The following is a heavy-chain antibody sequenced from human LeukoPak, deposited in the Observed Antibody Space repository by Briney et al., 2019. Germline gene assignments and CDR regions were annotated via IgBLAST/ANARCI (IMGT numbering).Heavy chain of an antibody. CDR1: GFTFSNYA. CDR3: VKEVPTYGYFDY. D-gene: IGHD2-21*01. Sequence: GGFLRLSCVASGFTFSNYAMSWVRQAPGRGLEWIAALNGGRTFFQDSVRGRCTISRDNSKSTLYLQLNSLTGDDTAVYYCVKEVPTYGYFDYWGRGTLVTVSS. CDR2: LNGGRT. V-gene: IGHV3-23*01. J-gene: IGHJ4*02.